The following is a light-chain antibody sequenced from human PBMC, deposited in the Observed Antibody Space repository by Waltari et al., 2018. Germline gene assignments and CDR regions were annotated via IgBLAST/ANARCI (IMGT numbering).Light chain of an antibody. CDR2: VYSDGSH. CDR3: QTGGHGTWV. V-gene: IGLV4-69*01. Sequence: QLVLTQSPSASASLGASIKLTCTLSSGHSSNVIAWLQQQPEKGPRYLVTVYSDGSHSRGNEIPDRFSGSSSGAERYLTISSLQSEDEADYYCQTGGHGTWVFGGGTRLTVL. J-gene: IGLJ3*02. CDR1: SGHSSNV.